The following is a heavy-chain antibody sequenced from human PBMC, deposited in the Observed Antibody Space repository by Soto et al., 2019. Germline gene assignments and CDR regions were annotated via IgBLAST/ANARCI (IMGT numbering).Heavy chain of an antibody. CDR3: ARGRFIIAADNNNWFDP. Sequence: ASVKVSCKASGYTFTGYYIHWVRQAPGQGLEWMGWINPNSGGTNYAQKFQGRVTMTRDTSISTAYMELSRLRSDDTAVYYCARGRFIIAADNNNWFDPWGQGTLVTVSS. CDR1: GYTFTGYY. CDR2: INPNSGGT. V-gene: IGHV1-2*02. J-gene: IGHJ5*02. D-gene: IGHD6-13*01.